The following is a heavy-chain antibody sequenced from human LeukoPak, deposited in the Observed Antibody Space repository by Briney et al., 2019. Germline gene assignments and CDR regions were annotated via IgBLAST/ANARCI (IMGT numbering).Heavy chain of an antibody. CDR2: IYYTGST. V-gene: IGHV4-59*08. CDR1: GDSISSDY. J-gene: IGHJ4*02. Sequence: SETLSLTCAVSGDSISSDYWSWVRQPPGKGLEWIGYIYYTGSTNYNPSLKSRVTISVDTSKNQFSLKLSSVTAADTAVYYCARRYVYSSSSFDYWGQGTLVTVSS. CDR3: ARRYVYSSSSFDY. D-gene: IGHD6-6*01.